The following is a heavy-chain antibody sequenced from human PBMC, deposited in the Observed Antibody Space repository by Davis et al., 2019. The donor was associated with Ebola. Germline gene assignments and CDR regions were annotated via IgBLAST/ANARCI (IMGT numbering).Heavy chain of an antibody. V-gene: IGHV3-23*01. CDR2: ISWDGGST. J-gene: IGHJ4*02. Sequence: GGSLRLSCAASGFTFSSYAMTWVRQAPGKGLEWVSLISWDGGSTYYADSVKGRFTISRDNAKNSLYLQMNSLRDEDTAVYYCARTGYSSGWYIGGPFDYWGQGTLVTVSS. D-gene: IGHD6-19*01. CDR1: GFTFSSYA. CDR3: ARTGYSSGWYIGGPFDY.